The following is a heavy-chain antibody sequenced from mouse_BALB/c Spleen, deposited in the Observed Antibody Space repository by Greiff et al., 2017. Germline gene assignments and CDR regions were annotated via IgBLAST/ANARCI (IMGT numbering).Heavy chain of an antibody. CDR1: GFTFSSFG. D-gene: IGHD2-4*01. J-gene: IGHJ2*01. CDR3: ARYYEFDY. CDR2: ISSGSSTI. Sequence: EVNVVESGGGLVQPGGSRKLSCAASGFTFSSFGMHWVRQAPEKGLEWVAYISSGSSTIYYADTVKGRFTISRDNPKNTLFLQMTSLRSEDTAMYYCARYYEFDYWGQGTTLTVSS. V-gene: IGHV5-17*02.